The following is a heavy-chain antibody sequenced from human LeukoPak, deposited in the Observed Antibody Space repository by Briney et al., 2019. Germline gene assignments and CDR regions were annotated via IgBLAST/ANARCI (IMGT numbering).Heavy chain of an antibody. Sequence: ASVKVSCKGSGYTFIDYHIHWVRQAPGQGLEWMGWINPNNGGTIYVQKFQGRVTMTRDTSINTAYMELSRLTSDDAAMYYCARVSCSGGTCYDLGWFDSWGQGTLVTVSS. CDR1: GYTFIDYH. V-gene: IGHV1-2*02. CDR2: INPNNGGT. D-gene: IGHD2-15*01. CDR3: ARVSCSGGTCYDLGWFDS. J-gene: IGHJ5*01.